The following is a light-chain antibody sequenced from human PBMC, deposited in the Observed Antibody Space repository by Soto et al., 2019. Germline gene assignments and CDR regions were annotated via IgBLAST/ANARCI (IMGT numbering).Light chain of an antibody. CDR2: LGS. CDR1: QSLLHSNGYNY. J-gene: IGKJ4*01. V-gene: IGKV2-28*01. CDR3: MQALHD. Sequence: DLVMTQSPLSLPVTPGEPASISCRSSQSLLHSNGYNYLDWYLQKPGQSPQLLIYLGSNRASGVPDRFSGSGSGTDFTLKISRVEAEDVGVYYCMQALHDFGGGTKVEIK.